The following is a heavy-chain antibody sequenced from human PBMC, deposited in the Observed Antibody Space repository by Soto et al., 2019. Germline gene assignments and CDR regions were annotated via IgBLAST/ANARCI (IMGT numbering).Heavy chain of an antibody. CDR1: GGTFSSYA. V-gene: IGHV1-69*01. J-gene: IGHJ5*02. Sequence: QVQLVQSGAEVKKPGSSVKVSCKASGGTFSSYAISWVRQAPGQGLEWMGGIIPIFGTANYAQKFQGRVTITADESTSTAYMELSSLISEDTAVYYCARDWASVVMGGNWFDPWGQGTLVTVSS. D-gene: IGHD2-15*01. CDR2: IIPIFGTA. CDR3: ARDWASVVMGGNWFDP.